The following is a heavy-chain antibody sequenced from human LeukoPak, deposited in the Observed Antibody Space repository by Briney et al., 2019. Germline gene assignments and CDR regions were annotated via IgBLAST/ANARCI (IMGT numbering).Heavy chain of an antibody. Sequence: ASVKVSCKASGGTFSSYAISWVRQAPGQGLEWMGGIIPIFGTANYAQKFRGRVTITADTSTSTAYMELRSLRSDDTAVYYCARDSADYGSGIPTTNWFDPWGQGTLVTVSS. CDR2: IIPIFGTA. CDR3: ARDSADYGSGIPTTNWFDP. CDR1: GGTFSSYA. D-gene: IGHD3-10*01. J-gene: IGHJ5*02. V-gene: IGHV1-69*06.